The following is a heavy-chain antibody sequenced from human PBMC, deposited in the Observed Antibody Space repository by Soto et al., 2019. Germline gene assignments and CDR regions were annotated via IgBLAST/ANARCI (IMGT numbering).Heavy chain of an antibody. CDR1: GYPFIDYY. Sequence: GSVKVYFKGYGYPFIDYYMHLVRQAPGQGFEWMGRISPKSGGTNYAQKFQGRVTMTWDTSLNTAYMELSSLMSEDTAVYYCARPPGYISDWYYFDLWGQGTMVTVSS. CDR3: ARPPGYISDWYYFDL. J-gene: IGHJ4*02. V-gene: IGHV1-2*02. D-gene: IGHD6-19*01. CDR2: ISPKSGGT.